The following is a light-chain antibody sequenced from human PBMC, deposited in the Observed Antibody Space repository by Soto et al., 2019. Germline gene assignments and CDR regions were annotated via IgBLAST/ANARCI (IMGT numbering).Light chain of an antibody. Sequence: QSALTQPASVSGSPGQSITICCTGTSSDVGGYKYVSWYQQHPGKAPKVMIYEVSNRPSGVSNRFSGSKSGNTASLTISGLQAEDEADYYCSSYTSSSTVVFGGGTKLTVL. CDR1: SSDVGGYKY. CDR2: EVS. V-gene: IGLV2-14*01. CDR3: SSYTSSSTVV. J-gene: IGLJ2*01.